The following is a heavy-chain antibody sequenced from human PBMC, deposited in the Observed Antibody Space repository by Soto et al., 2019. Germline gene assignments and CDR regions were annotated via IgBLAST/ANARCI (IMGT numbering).Heavy chain of an antibody. J-gene: IGHJ4*02. CDR1: GGSISGYF. CDR2: IYYSGST. V-gene: IGHV4-59*08. D-gene: IGHD1-1*01. Sequence: PSETLSLTCTVSGGSISGYFWSWIRQSPGKGLEWIGSIYYSGSTNYNPSLKSRVTISVDTSKNQFSLKLSSVTAADTAVYYCARHKLERQSFFDSWGQGTLVTVSS. CDR3: ARHKLERQSFFDS.